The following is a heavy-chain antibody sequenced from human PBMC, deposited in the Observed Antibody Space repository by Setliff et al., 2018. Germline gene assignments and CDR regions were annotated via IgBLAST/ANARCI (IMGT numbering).Heavy chain of an antibody. CDR1: GYSINSGYI. V-gene: IGHV4-38-2*02. CDR2: IGHTGSI. Sequence: SETLSLTCTVSGYSINSGYIWGWIRQPPGKGLEWVGNIGHTGSINYNPSLKSRLTISRDTSKNQVSLKLNSVTATDTAVYYCARDLGHGGDSDYWGQGILVTVSS. CDR3: ARDLGHGGDSDY. D-gene: IGHD2-21*02. J-gene: IGHJ4*02.